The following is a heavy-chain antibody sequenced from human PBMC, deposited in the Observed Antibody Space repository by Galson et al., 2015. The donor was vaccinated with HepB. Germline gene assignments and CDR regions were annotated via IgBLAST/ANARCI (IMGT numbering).Heavy chain of an antibody. CDR1: GFTFRNYG. D-gene: IGHD3-10*01. V-gene: IGHV3-33*08. J-gene: IGHJ4*02. Sequence: SLRLSCAASGFTFRNYGMHWVRQAPGKGLEWVAPIWYDGTNKYYADSVKGRFTISRDNSKNTLYLQMNSLRAEDTAVYYCVREFSGLYYFDYWGQGTLVTVSS. CDR3: VREFSGLYYFDY. CDR2: IWYDGTNK.